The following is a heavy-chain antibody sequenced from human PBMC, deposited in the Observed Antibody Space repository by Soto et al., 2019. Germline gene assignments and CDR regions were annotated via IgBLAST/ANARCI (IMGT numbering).Heavy chain of an antibody. CDR2: ISYDGSNK. CDR1: GFTFSSYG. Sequence: QVQLVESGGGVVQPGRSLRLSCAASGFTFSSYGMHWVRQAPGKGLEWVAVISYDGSNKYYADSVKGRFTISRDNSKNTLYLQMNSLRAEDTAVYYCANWDPDYGDYASFDYWGQGTMVTFSS. J-gene: IGHJ4*02. D-gene: IGHD4-17*01. CDR3: ANWDPDYGDYASFDY. V-gene: IGHV3-30*18.